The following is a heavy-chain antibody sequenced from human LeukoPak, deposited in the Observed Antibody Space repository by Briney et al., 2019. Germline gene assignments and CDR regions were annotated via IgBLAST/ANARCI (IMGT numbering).Heavy chain of an antibody. Sequence: PSETLSLTCAVSGGSISSGGYSWSWIRQPPGKGLEWIGYIYHSGSTYYNPSLKSRVTISVDRSKNQFSLKLSSVNAADTAVYYCARGLGRGYNWFDPWGQGTLVTVSS. V-gene: IGHV4-30-2*01. CDR3: ARGLGRGYNWFDP. J-gene: IGHJ5*02. CDR1: GGSISSGGYS. D-gene: IGHD3-10*01. CDR2: IYHSGST.